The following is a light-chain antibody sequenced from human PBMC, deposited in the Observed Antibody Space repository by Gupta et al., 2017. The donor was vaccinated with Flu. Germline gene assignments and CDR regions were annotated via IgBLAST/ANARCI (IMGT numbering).Light chain of an antibody. Sequence: SYELTQPLSVSVALGQTATIMCGGKNFGSYNVNWYQQQPGQAPVLVIYRDDSRPSGIPERLAGSISGNTATLTIRRAQVGDEADYFCQVWASGTVVFGGGTKLTVV. CDR2: RDD. CDR3: QVWASGTVV. CDR1: NFGSYN. V-gene: IGLV3-9*01. J-gene: IGLJ2*01.